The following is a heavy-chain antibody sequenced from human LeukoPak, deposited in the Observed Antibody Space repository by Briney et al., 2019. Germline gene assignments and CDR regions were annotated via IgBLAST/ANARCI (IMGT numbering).Heavy chain of an antibody. V-gene: IGHV4-59*01. J-gene: IGHJ4*02. CDR2: IYYSGST. CDR1: DDSIRNYY. D-gene: IGHD6-19*01. Sequence: SETLSLTCTVSDDSIRNYYWSWVRQPPGKGLEWVGHIYYSGSTSYNPTLKSRVTMSVDSSKNQFSLTLSSVTAADTAVYFCAGTDLIAVAGRLDCWGQGTLGTVSS. CDR3: AGTDLIAVAGRLDC.